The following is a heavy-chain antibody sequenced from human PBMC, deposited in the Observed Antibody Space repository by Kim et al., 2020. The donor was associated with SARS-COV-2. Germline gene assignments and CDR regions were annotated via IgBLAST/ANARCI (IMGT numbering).Heavy chain of an antibody. CDR1: GFTFSSYA. V-gene: IGHV3-23*01. CDR2: IGASGAGT. J-gene: IGHJ6*01. Sequence: GGSLRLSCAASGFTFSSYAMSWVRQAPGKGLEWVSAIGASGAGTYYADSVKGRFTISGDNSKNTLYLQMNSLRAEDTAVYYCAKSVSSSLYYYYGMVVWG. CDR3: AKSVSSSLYYYYGMVV. D-gene: IGHD6-6*01.